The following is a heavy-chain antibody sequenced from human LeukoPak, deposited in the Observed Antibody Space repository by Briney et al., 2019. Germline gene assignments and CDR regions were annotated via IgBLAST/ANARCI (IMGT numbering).Heavy chain of an antibody. Sequence: PGGSLRLSCAASGFTFSSYSMNWVRQAPGKGLEWVSSISSSSSYIYYADSVKGRFTISRDNAKNSLYLQMNSLRAEDTAVYYCAREKAAAGRSVDYWGQGTLVTVSS. CDR3: AREKAAAGRSVDY. V-gene: IGHV3-21*01. CDR2: ISSSSSYI. CDR1: GFTFSSYS. J-gene: IGHJ4*02. D-gene: IGHD6-13*01.